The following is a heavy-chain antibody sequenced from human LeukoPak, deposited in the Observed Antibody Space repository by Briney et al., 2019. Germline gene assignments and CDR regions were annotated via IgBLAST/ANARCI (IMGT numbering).Heavy chain of an antibody. CDR1: GFTFSSYG. D-gene: IGHD5-12*01. Sequence: PGGSLRLSCAASGFTFSSYGMHWVRQAPGKGLEWVAVIWYDGSNKYYADSVKGRFTIPRDNSKNTLYLQMNSLRAEDTAVYYCARDGGSGYEVDYWGQGTLVTVSS. CDR2: IWYDGSNK. V-gene: IGHV3-33*01. J-gene: IGHJ4*02. CDR3: ARDGGSGYEVDY.